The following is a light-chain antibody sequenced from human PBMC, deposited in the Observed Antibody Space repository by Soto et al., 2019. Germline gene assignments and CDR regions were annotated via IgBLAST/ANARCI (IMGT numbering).Light chain of an antibody. CDR1: QSVSSN. Sequence: ETVMTQSPATLSVSPGEGATLSCRASQSVSSNLVWYQHRPGQAPRLLIYGASTRATDIPARFSGSGSGTEFTLTISSLQSEDYAVYCCQQYGSSPRTFGQGTKVDIK. CDR3: QQYGSSPRT. CDR2: GAS. V-gene: IGKV3-15*01. J-gene: IGKJ1*01.